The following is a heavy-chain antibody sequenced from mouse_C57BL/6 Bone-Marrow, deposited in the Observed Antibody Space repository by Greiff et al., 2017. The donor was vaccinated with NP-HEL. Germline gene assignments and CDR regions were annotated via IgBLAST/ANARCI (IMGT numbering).Heavy chain of an antibody. V-gene: IGHV14-2*01. CDR1: GFNIKDYY. Sequence: EVKLMESGAELVKPGASVKLSCTASGFNIKDYYMHWVKQRTEQGLEWIGRIDPEDGETKYAPKFQGKATITADTSSNTAYLQLSSMTSDDAADYYGARSTTVGEGYYAMDYWGQGTSVTVSS. CDR2: IDPEDGET. D-gene: IGHD1-1*01. J-gene: IGHJ4*01. CDR3: ARSTTVGEGYYAMDY.